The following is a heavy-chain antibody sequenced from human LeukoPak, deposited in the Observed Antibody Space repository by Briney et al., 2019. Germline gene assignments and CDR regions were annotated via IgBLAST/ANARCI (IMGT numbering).Heavy chain of an antibody. J-gene: IGHJ4*02. CDR3: ERGYGGGYFGFYYFDY. CDR2: INSDRSST. CDR1: GFTFSSYW. D-gene: IGHD3-16*01. Sequence: GGSLTLSCAASGFTFSSYWMHWVRQAPGKGLVWVSRINSDRSSTSYADSVKGRFTISRDNAKNTLYLQMNSLSAEDTAVYYCERGYGGGYFGFYYFDYWGQGTLLTVSS. V-gene: IGHV3-74*01.